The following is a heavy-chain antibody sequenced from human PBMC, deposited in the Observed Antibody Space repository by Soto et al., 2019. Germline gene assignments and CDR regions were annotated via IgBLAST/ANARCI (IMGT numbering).Heavy chain of an antibody. CDR1: GGSISSYY. Sequence: SETLSLTCTVSGGSISSYYWSWIRQPPGKGLEWIGYIYYSGSTNYNPSLKSRVTISVDTSKNQFSLKLSSVTAADTAVYYCARVKRAARLHFDYWGQGTLVTVSS. CDR2: IYYSGST. D-gene: IGHD6-6*01. V-gene: IGHV4-59*01. CDR3: ARVKRAARLHFDY. J-gene: IGHJ4*02.